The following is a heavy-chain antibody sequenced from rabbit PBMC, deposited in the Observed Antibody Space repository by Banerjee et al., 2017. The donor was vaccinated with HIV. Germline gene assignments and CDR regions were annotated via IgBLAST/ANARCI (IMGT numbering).Heavy chain of an antibody. V-gene: IGHV1S40*01. J-gene: IGHJ4*01. CDR3: ARDRSGDAAFNL. CDR2: IYAGSGGPT. D-gene: IGHD6-1*01. CDR1: GFSFSNSYW. Sequence: QSLEESGGDLVKPGASLTLTCTASGFSFSNSYWIWWVRQAPGKGLEWIACIYAGSGGPTYYASWAKGRFTISKTSSTTVTLQVTSLTAADTATYFCARDRSGDAAFNLWGQGTLVTVS.